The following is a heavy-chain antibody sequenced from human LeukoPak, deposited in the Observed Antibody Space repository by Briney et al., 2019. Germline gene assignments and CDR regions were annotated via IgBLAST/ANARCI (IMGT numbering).Heavy chain of an antibody. V-gene: IGHV3-30*02. CDR3: AKDATAFDFWSGYYPEN. CDR2: IRYDGSNK. J-gene: IGHJ4*02. CDR1: GFDFNSYG. Sequence: GGSLRLSCAASGFDFNSYGIHWVRQAPGKGLEWVASIRYDGSNKFYADSVKGRFTISRDDSKNTLYLQMNSLRPEDTCVYYCAKDATAFDFWSGYYPENWGQGTLVIVSS. D-gene: IGHD3-3*01.